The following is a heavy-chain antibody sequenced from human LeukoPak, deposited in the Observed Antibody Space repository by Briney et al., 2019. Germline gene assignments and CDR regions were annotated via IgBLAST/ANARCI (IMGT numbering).Heavy chain of an antibody. J-gene: IGHJ4*02. V-gene: IGHV4-61*01. Sequence: PSETLSLTCDVSGVSINTCCYYWTWIRQPPGKGLEWIGYKYYSGSTRYNSSLRSRLTISLDSFKNQFSLRLTSVTAADTAVYYCARGRSYGFDFDSWGPGTLVIVSS. D-gene: IGHD5-18*01. CDR2: KYYSGST. CDR1: GVSINTCCYY. CDR3: ARGRSYGFDFDS.